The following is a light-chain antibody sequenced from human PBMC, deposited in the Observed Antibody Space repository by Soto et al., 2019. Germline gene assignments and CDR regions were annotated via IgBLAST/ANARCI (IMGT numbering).Light chain of an antibody. Sequence: EIVLTQSPATLSLSPGERATLSCRASQSVTDNYLAWYQQKPGQAPRLLIYGASSRATGIPDRFSGSGSGTDFTLTISRLEPEDFAVYYCQQYSSSRTFGQGTKVDI. CDR2: GAS. V-gene: IGKV3-20*01. CDR1: QSVTDNY. CDR3: QQYSSSRT. J-gene: IGKJ1*01.